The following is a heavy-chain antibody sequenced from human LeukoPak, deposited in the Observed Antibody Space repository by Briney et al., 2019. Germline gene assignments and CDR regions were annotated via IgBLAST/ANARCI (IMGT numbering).Heavy chain of an antibody. D-gene: IGHD3-10*01. Sequence: SEILSLTGTVSGYSISRGYYWGWIRQPPGKGLEWIGSIYNSGTTYYNPSLKSRVTISVDTSKNQFSLKVTSVTAADTAVYYCARVRYYDSGSFHWFDPWGQGTLVTVSS. J-gene: IGHJ5*02. CDR1: GYSISRGYY. V-gene: IGHV4-38-2*02. CDR2: IYNSGTT. CDR3: ARVRYYDSGSFHWFDP.